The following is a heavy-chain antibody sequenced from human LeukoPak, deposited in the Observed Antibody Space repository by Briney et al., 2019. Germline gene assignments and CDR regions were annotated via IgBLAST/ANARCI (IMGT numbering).Heavy chain of an antibody. CDR3: AREYCTGGNCQYYFDY. V-gene: IGHV3-64*01. CDR2: ISSNGGSP. D-gene: IGHD2-15*01. CDR1: GFTFSSYA. J-gene: IGHJ4*02. Sequence: GGSLRLSCAASGFTFSSYAMHWVRQAPGKGLEYVSAISSNGGSPYYAHSVKGRFTIYIDSSKNTLYLQMSSLRAEDMAVYYCAREYCTGGNCQYYFDYWGQGTLVTVSS.